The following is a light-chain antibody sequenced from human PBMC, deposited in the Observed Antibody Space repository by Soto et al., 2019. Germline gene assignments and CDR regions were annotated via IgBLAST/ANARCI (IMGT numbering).Light chain of an antibody. V-gene: IGLV2-11*01. J-gene: IGLJ1*01. CDR3: CSYAGPHTPYV. CDR1: SSDVGGYNY. Sequence: QSALTQPRSVSGSPGQSVPLSCTGTSSDVGGYNYVSWYQQYPGKAPKLMIYDVSKRPSGVPDRFSGSKSGNTASLTISGLQAEDEADYYCCSYAGPHTPYVFGTGTKLTVL. CDR2: DVS.